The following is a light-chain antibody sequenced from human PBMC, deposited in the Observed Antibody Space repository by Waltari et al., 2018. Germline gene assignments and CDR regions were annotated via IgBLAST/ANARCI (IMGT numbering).Light chain of an antibody. V-gene: IGKV3-20*01. CDR2: GAS. Sequence: EIVLTQSPGTLSLSPGERATLSCRASQSINSRYLAWYQQKPGQAPRLLIYGASSRATGIPDRFSGSGSGTDFTLIISRLEPEDFAVYYCQHYGSASMYTFGQGTKLEIK. CDR3: QHYGSASMYT. CDR1: QSINSRY. J-gene: IGKJ2*01.